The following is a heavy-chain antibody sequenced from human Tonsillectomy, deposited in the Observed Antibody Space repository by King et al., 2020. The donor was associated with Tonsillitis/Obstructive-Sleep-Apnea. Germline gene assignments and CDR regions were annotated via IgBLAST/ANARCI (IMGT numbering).Heavy chain of an antibody. J-gene: IGHJ3*02. CDR3: ARERAYDIWTGYYPNVFDI. V-gene: IGHV3-30*04. CDR1: GFTFSTDA. D-gene: IGHD3-9*01. Sequence: VQLVESGGGVVQPGRSLRLSCAASGFTFSTDAMHWVRQAPGKGLEWVAVISYDGSNKYYADSVKGRFTISRDNSKNTVFLQMNSLRAEDTAVYYCARERAYDIWTGYYPNVFDIWGQGTMVTVSS. CDR2: ISYDGSNK.